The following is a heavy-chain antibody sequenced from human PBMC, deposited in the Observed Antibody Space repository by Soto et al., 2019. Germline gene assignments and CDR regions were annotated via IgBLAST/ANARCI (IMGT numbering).Heavy chain of an antibody. CDR1: GFTFSSYA. V-gene: IGHV3-30-3*01. D-gene: IGHD1-7*01. CDR3: ASPELPFRIGPLDY. CDR2: ISYDGSNK. J-gene: IGHJ4*02. Sequence: QVQLVESGGGVVQPGRSLRLSCAASGFTFSSYAMHWVRQAPGKGLEWVAVISYDGSNKYYADSVKGRFTISRDNSKNTLYLQMNSLRAEDTAVHDCASPELPFRIGPLDYWGEGTLVTVSS.